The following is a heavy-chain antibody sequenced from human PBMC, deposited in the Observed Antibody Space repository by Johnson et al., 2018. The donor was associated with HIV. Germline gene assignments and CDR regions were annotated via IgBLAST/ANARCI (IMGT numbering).Heavy chain of an antibody. Sequence: QVQLVESGGGVVQPGRSLRLSCAASGFTFSTYGMHWVRQAPGKGLGWVAFISYDGSYKYYADSVKGRFTISRDNSKNTLYLQINSLRAEDTAIYYCARVTSPVTTARYGAFDIWGQGTMVTVSS. J-gene: IGHJ3*02. CDR1: GFTFSTYG. CDR3: ARVTSPVTTARYGAFDI. V-gene: IGHV3-30*03. CDR2: ISYDGSYK. D-gene: IGHD4-17*01.